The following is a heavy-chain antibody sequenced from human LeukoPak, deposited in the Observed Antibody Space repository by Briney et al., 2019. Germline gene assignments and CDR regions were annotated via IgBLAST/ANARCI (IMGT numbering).Heavy chain of an antibody. J-gene: IGHJ4*02. CDR3: AREEVGATIGDY. D-gene: IGHD1-26*01. CDR1: GFTFSSYS. Sequence: GGSLRLSCAACGFTFSSYSMSWVRQAPGKGLECVSSIISSSSYIYYTDSVKGRFTISRDNAKNSMYLQMNSLRAGDTAVYYCAREEVGATIGDYWGQGTLVTVSS. CDR2: IISSSSYI. V-gene: IGHV3-21*01.